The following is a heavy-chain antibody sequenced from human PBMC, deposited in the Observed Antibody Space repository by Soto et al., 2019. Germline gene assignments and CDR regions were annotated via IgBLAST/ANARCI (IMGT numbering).Heavy chain of an antibody. CDR1: GYIFKNYA. CDR2: IIPVFGTP. CDR3: ARHLYDYVWGSYRH. J-gene: IGHJ4*02. D-gene: IGHD3-16*02. V-gene: IGHV1-69*01. Sequence: QVQLVQSGAEVKETGSSVKVSCKSSGYIFKNYAVTWLRQAPGQGLEWMGGIIPVFGTPDYSQKFRGRVTITAHESTSTVYMELRSLTSEDTAVYYCARHLYDYVWGSYRHWGQGTLVTVSS.